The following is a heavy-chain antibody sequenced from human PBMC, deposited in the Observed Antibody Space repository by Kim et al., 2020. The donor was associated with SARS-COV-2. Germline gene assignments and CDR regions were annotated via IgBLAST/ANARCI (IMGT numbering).Heavy chain of an antibody. CDR1: GFTFSSYE. CDR3: ARDESGWGFDY. Sequence: GGSLRLSCAASGFTFSSYEMNWVRQAPGKGLEWVSYISSSGSTIYYADSVKGRFTISRDNAKNSLYLQMNSLRAEDTAVYYCARDESGWGFDYWGQGTLVTVSS. J-gene: IGHJ4*02. CDR2: ISSSGSTI. V-gene: IGHV3-48*03. D-gene: IGHD6-19*01.